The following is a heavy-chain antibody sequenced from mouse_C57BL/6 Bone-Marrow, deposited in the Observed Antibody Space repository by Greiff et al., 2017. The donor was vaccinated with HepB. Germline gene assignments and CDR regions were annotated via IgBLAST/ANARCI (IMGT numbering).Heavy chain of an antibody. V-gene: IGHV1-61*01. CDR3: ARDRLYYFDY. CDR1: GYNFTSYW. Sequence: VQLQQPGAELVRPGSSVKLSCKASGYNFTSYWMDWVKQRPGQGLEWIGNIYPSDSETHYNQKFKDKATLTVDKSSSTAYMQLSSLTSEDSAVYYCARDRLYYFDYWGQGTTLTVSS. CDR2: IYPSDSET. J-gene: IGHJ2*01.